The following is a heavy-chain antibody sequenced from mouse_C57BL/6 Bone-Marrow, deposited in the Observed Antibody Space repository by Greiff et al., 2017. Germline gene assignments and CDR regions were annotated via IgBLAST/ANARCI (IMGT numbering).Heavy chain of an antibody. CDR3: ARRLYYGNYVGFAY. CDR2: IYPGSGST. V-gene: IGHV1-55*01. D-gene: IGHD2-1*01. J-gene: IGHJ3*01. CDR1: GYTFTSYW. Sequence: QVQLQQPGAELVKPGASVKMSCKASGYTFTSYWITWVKQRPGQGLEWLGDIYPGSGSTNYNEKFKSKATLTVDTSSSTAYMQRSSLTSEDSAVYYCARRLYYGNYVGFAYWGQGTLVTVSA.